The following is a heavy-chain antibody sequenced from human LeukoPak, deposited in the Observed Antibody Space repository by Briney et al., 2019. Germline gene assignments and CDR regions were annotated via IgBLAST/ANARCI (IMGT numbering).Heavy chain of an antibody. CDR2: ISSNGGST. D-gene: IGHD5-12*01. CDR3: ARASRPYSGYDRGAFDI. Sequence: PGGSLRLSCVASGFTFSSYAMHWVRQAPGKGLEYVSAISSNGGSTYYANSVKGRFTISRDNSKNTLYLQMGSLRAEDMAVYYCARASRPYSGYDRGAFDIWGQGTMVTVSS. V-gene: IGHV3-64*01. CDR1: GFTFSSYA. J-gene: IGHJ3*02.